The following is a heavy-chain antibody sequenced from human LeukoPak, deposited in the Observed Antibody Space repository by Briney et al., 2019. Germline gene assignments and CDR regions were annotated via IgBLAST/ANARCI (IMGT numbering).Heavy chain of an antibody. J-gene: IGHJ6*02. CDR1: GYTFTGYY. CDR2: INPNSGGT. D-gene: IGHD4-23*01. CDR3: ARDKVNPYYYYGMDV. Sequence: ASVKVSCKASGYTFTGYYMHWVRQAPGQGLEWMGRINPNSGGTNYAQKFQGWVTMTRDTSISTAYMELSRLRSDDTAVYYCARDKVNPYYYYGMDVWGQGTTVTVSS. V-gene: IGHV1-2*04.